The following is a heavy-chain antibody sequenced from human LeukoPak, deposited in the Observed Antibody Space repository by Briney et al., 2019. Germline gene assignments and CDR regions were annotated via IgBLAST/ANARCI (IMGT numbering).Heavy chain of an antibody. J-gene: IGHJ4*02. CDR2: ISGHRSNT. V-gene: IGHV1-18*01. Sequence: ASVKVSCKASGYSFSDHSMAWVRQAPGKGLEWMGWISGHRSNTNYAQKFQGRVTMATDTSATTVYMEPRSLTSDDTAVYFCARVRRVEVGRPLLGIFDYWGQGSLVTVSS. CDR1: GYSFSDHS. D-gene: IGHD2-2*01. CDR3: ARVRRVEVGRPLLGIFDY.